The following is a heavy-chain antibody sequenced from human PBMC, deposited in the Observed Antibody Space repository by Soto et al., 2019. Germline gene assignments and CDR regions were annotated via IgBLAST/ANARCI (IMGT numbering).Heavy chain of an antibody. CDR3: ARLRVGVNWYFDL. CDR2: VSSTGSYT. CDR1: GFNFGDYY. V-gene: IGHV3-11*06. D-gene: IGHD1-26*01. J-gene: IGHJ2*01. Sequence: QMQLVESGGGLVKPGGSLRLSCAASGFNFGDYYMSWIRQASGKGLEWVSFVSSTGSYTKYSDSVGGRLTVSRDNGKNSLHLQLNSLRVEDTAVYYCARLRVGVNWYFDLWGRGTLVTVSS.